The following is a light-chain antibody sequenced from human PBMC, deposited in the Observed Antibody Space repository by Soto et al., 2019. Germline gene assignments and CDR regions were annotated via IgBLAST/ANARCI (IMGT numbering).Light chain of an antibody. CDR3: QQYNNWPMYT. Sequence: EIVMTQSPATLSVSPGERATLSCRASQSVSSNLAWYQQKPGQAPSLLIYGASTTATGIPARFSGSGSGTEFTLTISSLQSEDFAVYYCQQYNNWPMYTFGQGTNLEIK. J-gene: IGKJ2*01. CDR1: QSVSSN. V-gene: IGKV3-15*01. CDR2: GAS.